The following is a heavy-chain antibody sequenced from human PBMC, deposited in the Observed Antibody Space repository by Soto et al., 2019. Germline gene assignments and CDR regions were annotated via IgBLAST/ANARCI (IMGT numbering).Heavy chain of an antibody. CDR1: GFTFSLSA. V-gene: IGHV3-23*01. CDR3: AKGPEYDILTGCDY. Sequence: EVQLLESGGGFVQPGESLRLSCVASGFTFSLSAMSLVRQYPGRGLEWVSSISGGGGSTEYTDSVKGRFTISRDNSKDTVHLQMNILRSEDTAVYYCAKGPEYDILTGCDYWGQGALVTVSS. CDR2: ISGGGGST. D-gene: IGHD3-9*01. J-gene: IGHJ4*02.